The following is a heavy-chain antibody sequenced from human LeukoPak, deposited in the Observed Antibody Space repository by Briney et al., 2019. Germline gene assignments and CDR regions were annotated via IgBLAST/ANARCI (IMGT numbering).Heavy chain of an antibody. V-gene: IGHV4-59*01. D-gene: IGHD6-6*01. CDR2: FYHSENT. CDR1: GVSISNDY. CDR3: TRDGSSRSLAT. Sequence: SETLSLTCTVSGVSISNDYWCWIRQPPGKGLEWLGCFYHSENTNYNPSLKGRVTISADTSNNQFFLRLTSVSAADTAVYYCTRDGSSRSLATWGQGTLVTVSS. J-gene: IGHJ5*02.